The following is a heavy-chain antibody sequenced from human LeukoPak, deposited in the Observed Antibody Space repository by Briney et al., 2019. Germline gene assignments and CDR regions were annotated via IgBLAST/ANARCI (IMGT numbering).Heavy chain of an antibody. J-gene: IGHJ4*02. V-gene: IGHV4-34*01. CDR1: GGSFSGYY. CDR2: INHSGST. D-gene: IGHD3-16*02. CDR3: ARAPWYDYVWGSYRFDC. Sequence: PSETLSLTCAVYGGSFSGYYWSWIRQPPGKGLEWIGEINHSGSTNYNPSLKSRVTISVDTSKNQFSLKLSSVTAADTAVYYCARAPWYDYVWGSYRFDCWGQGTLVTVSS.